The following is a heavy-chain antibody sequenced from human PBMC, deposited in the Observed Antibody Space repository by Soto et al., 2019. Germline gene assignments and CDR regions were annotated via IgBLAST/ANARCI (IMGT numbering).Heavy chain of an antibody. V-gene: IGHV4-31*03. Sequence: SETLSLTCTVSGGSISSGGYYWSWIRQYPGKGLEWIGYIYYSGSTYYNPSLKSRVTISVDTSKNQFSLKLSSVTAADTAVYYCARWWSGSRQGFDPWGQGTLVTVSS. CDR3: ARWWSGSRQGFDP. CDR1: GGSISSGGYY. CDR2: IYYSGST. J-gene: IGHJ5*02. D-gene: IGHD3-3*01.